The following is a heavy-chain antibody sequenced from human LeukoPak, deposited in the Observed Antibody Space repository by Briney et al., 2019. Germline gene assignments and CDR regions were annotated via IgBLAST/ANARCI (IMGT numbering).Heavy chain of an antibody. Sequence: SETLSLTCAVYGGSFSGYYWSWIRQPPGKGLEWIGEINHSGSTNYNPSLKSRVTISVDTSKNQFSLKLTSVTAADTAVCYCARDERDYYYYYMDVWGKGTTVTISS. J-gene: IGHJ6*03. CDR2: INHSGST. V-gene: IGHV4-34*01. CDR3: ARDERDYYYYYMDV. CDR1: GGSFSGYY.